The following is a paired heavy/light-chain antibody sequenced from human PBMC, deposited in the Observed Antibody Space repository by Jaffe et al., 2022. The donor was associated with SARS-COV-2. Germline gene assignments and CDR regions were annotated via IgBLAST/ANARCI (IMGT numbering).Heavy chain of an antibody. J-gene: IGHJ6*02. CDR2: IWYDGSNI. CDR3: ARLAHSYHMDF. D-gene: IGHD1-26*01. V-gene: IGHV3-33*01. Sequence: QVQLVESGGGVVQPGRSLRLSCATSGFTFSSYGIHWVRQAPGKGLEWVAVIWYDGSNINYADSVKGRFTISRDNSRNTLFLQMNSMRAEDTAVYYCARLAHSYHMDFWGQGTTVTVSS. CDR1: GFTFSSYG.
Light chain of an antibody. CDR3: CSYSGSYTWI. CDR1: SSDVGGYKY. CDR2: DVT. V-gene: IGLV2-11*01. J-gene: IGLJ2*01. Sequence: QSALTQPRSVSGSPGQSVTISCTGTSSDVGGYKYVSWYQQHPGKAPRLLIYDVTKWPSGVPDRFSGSKSGNTASLTISGLQAEDEADYFCCSYSGSYTWIFGGGTKLTVL.